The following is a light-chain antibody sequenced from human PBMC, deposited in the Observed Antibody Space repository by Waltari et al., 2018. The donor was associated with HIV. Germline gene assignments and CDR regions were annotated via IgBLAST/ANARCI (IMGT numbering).Light chain of an antibody. CDR3: QTWDSGLNGVI. CDR2: END. CDR1: TSNIGSNY. Sequence: QSVLTQPPAMSAAPGHQVTLSCSGHTSNIGSNYVPWSRHSPRTAPKLLIFENDQRPDGVSDRFSATKVGASAALTITGLRSDDEGDYYCQTWDSGLNGVIFGGGTRLTVL. V-gene: IGLV1-51*02. J-gene: IGLJ2*01.